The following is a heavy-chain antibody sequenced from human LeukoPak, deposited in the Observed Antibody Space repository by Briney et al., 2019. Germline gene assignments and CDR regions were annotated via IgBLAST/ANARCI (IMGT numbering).Heavy chain of an antibody. CDR2: INHSGST. J-gene: IGHJ4*01. V-gene: IGHV4-34*01. CDR1: GGSFSGYY. D-gene: IGHD6-13*01. Sequence: SETLSLTCAVYGGSFSGYYWSWIRQPPGKGLEWIGEINHSGSTNYNPSLKSRVTISVDTSKNQFSLKLSSVTAADTAVYYCARDQGSSWPFDYLGQGTLVTGSS. CDR3: ARDQGSSWPFDY.